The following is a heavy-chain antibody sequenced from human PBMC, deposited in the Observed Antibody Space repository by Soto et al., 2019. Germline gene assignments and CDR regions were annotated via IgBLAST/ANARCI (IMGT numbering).Heavy chain of an antibody. Sequence: QVQLVQSGAEVKKPGSSVKVSCKASGGTFSSYTISWVRQAPGQGLEWMGRIIPILGIANYAQKFQGRVTITADKSTSTAYMELSSLRSEDTAVYYCASLTVSAESFDAFDIWGQGTMVTVSS. D-gene: IGHD4-17*01. J-gene: IGHJ3*02. CDR3: ASLTVSAESFDAFDI. CDR1: GGTFSSYT. V-gene: IGHV1-69*02. CDR2: IIPILGIA.